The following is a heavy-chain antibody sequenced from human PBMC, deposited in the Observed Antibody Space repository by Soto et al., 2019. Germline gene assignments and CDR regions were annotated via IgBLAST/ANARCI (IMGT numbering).Heavy chain of an antibody. J-gene: IGHJ5*02. D-gene: IGHD3-16*01. Sequence: SETRSRTGTVGGGSISRFYWSWLRQPPGKGLWCRGYIFYTGDTNCNPSLNSRLTISVDTTKKQFSLNLSSVTAADTAVYFCARFIPDPWGSFQWFDLWGQGTLVTVSS. CDR1: GGSISRFY. CDR3: ARFIPDPWGSFQWFDL. V-gene: IGHV4-59*01. CDR2: IFYTGDT.